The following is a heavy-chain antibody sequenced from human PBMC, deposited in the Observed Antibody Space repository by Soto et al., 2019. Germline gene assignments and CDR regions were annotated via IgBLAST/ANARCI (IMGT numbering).Heavy chain of an antibody. V-gene: IGHV1-69*08. J-gene: IGHJ6*03. Sequence: QVQLVQSGAEVKKPGSSVKVSCKASGGTFSSYTISWVRQAPGQGLEWMGRIIPILGIANYAQKFQGRVTITADKSTRTAYMELSSLRSEDTAVYYCARDEEPRYYYYYMDVWGKGTTVTVSS. CDR3: ARDEEPRYYYYYMDV. CDR1: GGTFSSYT. D-gene: IGHD1-1*01. CDR2: IIPILGIA.